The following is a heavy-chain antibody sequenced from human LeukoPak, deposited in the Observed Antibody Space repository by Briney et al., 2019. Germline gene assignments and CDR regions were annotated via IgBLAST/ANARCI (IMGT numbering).Heavy chain of an antibody. Sequence: SETLSLTCAVSGGSISSSNWWSWVRQPPGKGLEWIGEIYHSGSTNYNPSLKSRVTISVDKSKNQFSLKLSSVTAADTAVYYCARDGNYVDYYYMDVWGKGTTVTVSS. CDR3: ARDGNYVDYYYMDV. D-gene: IGHD1-7*01. CDR2: IYHSGST. J-gene: IGHJ6*03. V-gene: IGHV4-4*02. CDR1: GGSISSSNW.